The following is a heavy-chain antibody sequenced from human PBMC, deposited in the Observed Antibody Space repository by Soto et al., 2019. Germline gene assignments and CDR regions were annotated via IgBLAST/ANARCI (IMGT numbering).Heavy chain of an antibody. CDR2: IYYSGRT. V-gene: IGHV4-31*03. CDR1: GGSISSGGYY. CDR3: ARGRYSSSSNWFDP. J-gene: IGHJ5*02. D-gene: IGHD6-6*01. Sequence: QVQLQESGPGLVKPSQTLSLTCTVSGGSISSGGYYWTWIRQHPGKGLEWIGYIYYSGRTYYNPSLKSRVTISVDTSKNQFSLKLSSVPAADTAVYYCARGRYSSSSNWFDPWGQGTLVTVSS.